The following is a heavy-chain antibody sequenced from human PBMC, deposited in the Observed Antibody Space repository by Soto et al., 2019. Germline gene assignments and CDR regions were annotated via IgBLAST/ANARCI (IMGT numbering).Heavy chain of an antibody. V-gene: IGHV3-49*03. CDR2: IRSKAYGGTT. CDR3: ARGGSASGGYYYYVMDV. J-gene: IGHJ6*02. D-gene: IGHD3-16*01. CDR1: GFTFGDYA. Sequence: SLRLSCTASGFTFGDYAMSWFRQTPGEGLEWVGFIRSKAYGGTTEYAASVKGRFTISRDDSKSIAYLQMNSLRAEDTAVYYCARGGSASGGYYYYVMDVWGQGTTVTVSS.